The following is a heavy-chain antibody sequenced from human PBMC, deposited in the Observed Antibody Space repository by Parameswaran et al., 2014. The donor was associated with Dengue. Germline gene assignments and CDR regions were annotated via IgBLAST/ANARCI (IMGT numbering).Heavy chain of an antibody. Sequence: WVRQAPGQGLEWMGWINTNTGNPTYAQGFTGRFVFSLDTSVSTAYLQISSLKAEDTAVYYCARSLLDYYGSGITNQRGFDPWGQGTLVTVSS. CDR3: ARSLLDYYGSGITNQRGFDP. J-gene: IGHJ5*02. CDR2: INTNTGNP. D-gene: IGHD3-10*01. V-gene: IGHV7-4-1*02.